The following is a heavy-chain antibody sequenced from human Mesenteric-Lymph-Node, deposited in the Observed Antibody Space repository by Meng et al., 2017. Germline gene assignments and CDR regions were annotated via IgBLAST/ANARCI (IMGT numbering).Heavy chain of an antibody. Sequence: LQKSGARRHTPSGTRPLTVVSSVGSITVSFWWGWVLQPTGKWLDWIGEIFHSGSTNYNPSLKSRVTISVDKSKTQLSLIMNSVTAADTATYFCARFDISTMGRGDYWGQGTLVTVSS. D-gene: IGHD3-10*01. CDR1: VGSITVSFW. J-gene: IGHJ4*02. CDR3: ARFDISTMGRGDY. V-gene: IGHV4-4*02. CDR2: IFHSGST.